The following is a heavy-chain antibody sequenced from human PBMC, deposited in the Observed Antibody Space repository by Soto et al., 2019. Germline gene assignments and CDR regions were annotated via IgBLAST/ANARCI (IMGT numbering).Heavy chain of an antibody. CDR2: ISGSSSAT. CDR1: GFALNDYN. D-gene: IGHD2-21*01. J-gene: IGHJ4*02. V-gene: IGHV3-48*01. CDR3: VRDWAYSFDY. Sequence: EVQLVESGGGLVQPGGSLRLSCAASGFALNDYNMKRVRQAPGKGLEGVSDISGSSSATYYADSVKGRFTISRDNAKNSLYLQMNNLRAEDTAIYYCVRDWAYSFDYWGQGTLVTVSS.